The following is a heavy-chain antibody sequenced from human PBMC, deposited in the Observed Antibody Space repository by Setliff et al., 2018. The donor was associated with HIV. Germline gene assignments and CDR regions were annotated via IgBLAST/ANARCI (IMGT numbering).Heavy chain of an antibody. CDR2: MNPNSGNT. Sequence: RASVKVSCKASGYTFTSYDINWVRQATGQGLEWMGWMNPNSGNTGYAQKFQGRVTMTRNTSISTAYMELSSLRSEDTAVYYCARGKLSRTGTNDYWGQGTLVTVSS. V-gene: IGHV1-8*02. CDR3: ARGKLSRTGTNDY. J-gene: IGHJ4*02. CDR1: GYTFTSYD. D-gene: IGHD1-7*01.